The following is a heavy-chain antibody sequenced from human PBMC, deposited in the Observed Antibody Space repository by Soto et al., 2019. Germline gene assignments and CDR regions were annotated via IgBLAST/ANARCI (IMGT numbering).Heavy chain of an antibody. Sequence: GGSLRLSCAASGFTLSRYEMNWVRQAPGKGLEWVSAISGSGGSTYYADSVKGRFTISRDNSKNTLYLQMNSLRAEDTAVYYCARDSYGMDVWGQGTTVTVS. CDR1: GFTLSRYE. V-gene: IGHV3-23*01. CDR3: ARDSYGMDV. CDR2: ISGSGGST. J-gene: IGHJ6*02.